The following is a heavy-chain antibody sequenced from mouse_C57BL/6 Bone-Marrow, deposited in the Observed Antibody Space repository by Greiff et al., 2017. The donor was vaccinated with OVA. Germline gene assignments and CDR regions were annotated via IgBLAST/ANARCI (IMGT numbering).Heavy chain of an antibody. J-gene: IGHJ3*01. V-gene: IGHV1-15*01. CDR3: TRNYGLFAY. CDR2: IDPDTGGT. Sequence: QVQLQQSGAELVRPGASVTLSCKASGYTFTDYEMHWVKQTPVHGLEWIGAIDPDTGGTAYNQKFKGKAILTADKSSSTAYMELRSLTSEDSAVYYCTRNYGLFAYGGQGTRVTVSA. CDR1: GYTFTDYE. D-gene: IGHD1-2*01.